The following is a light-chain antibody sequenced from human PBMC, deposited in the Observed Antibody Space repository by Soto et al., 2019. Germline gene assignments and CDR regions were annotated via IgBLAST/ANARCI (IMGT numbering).Light chain of an antibody. J-gene: IGLJ1*01. V-gene: IGLV4-60*02. CDR2: LEGSGSY. CDR1: SGHSTYI. CDR3: ETWDTNTRV. Sequence: QLVLAQSSSASASLGSSVKLTCTLSSGHSTYIIAWHQQQPGKAPRYLMNLEGSGSYNKGSGVPDRFSGSSSGADRCLTISNLQFEDEADYYCETWDTNTRVFGTGTKVTVL.